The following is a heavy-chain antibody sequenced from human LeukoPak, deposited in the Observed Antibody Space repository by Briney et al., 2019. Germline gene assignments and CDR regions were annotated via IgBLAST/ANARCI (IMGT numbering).Heavy chain of an antibody. V-gene: IGHV3-11*04. CDR1: GSTFSDYY. D-gene: IGHD3-10*01. Sequence: GGSLRLSCAASGSTFSDYYMSWIRQAPGKGLEWVSYISSSASTIYYADSVKGRFTVSRDNAKNSLYLQMNSLRAEDTAVYYCARDQADGGPIAFDIWGQGTMVTVSS. CDR2: ISSSASTI. J-gene: IGHJ3*02. CDR3: ARDQADGGPIAFDI.